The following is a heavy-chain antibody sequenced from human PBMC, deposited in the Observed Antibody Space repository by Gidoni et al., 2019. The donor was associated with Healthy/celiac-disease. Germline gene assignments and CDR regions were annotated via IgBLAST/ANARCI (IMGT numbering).Heavy chain of an antibody. J-gene: IGHJ4*02. CDR3: ARGSGSYLFDY. CDR2: ISSSSSYI. Sequence: EVQLVESGGGLVTPGGSLTPSCAASGFTFSSYSMNWVRQAPGKGLEWVSSISSSSSYIYYADSVKGRFTISRDNAKNSLYLQMNSLRAEDTAVYYCARGSGSYLFDYWGQGTLVTVSS. D-gene: IGHD1-26*01. CDR1: GFTFSSYS. V-gene: IGHV3-21*01.